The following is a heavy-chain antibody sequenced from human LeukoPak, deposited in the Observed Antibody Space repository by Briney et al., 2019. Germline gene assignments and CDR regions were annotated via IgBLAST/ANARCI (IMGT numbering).Heavy chain of an antibody. D-gene: IGHD1-1*01. CDR2: IRQDGSNK. CDR3: TRNEV. V-gene: IGHV3-7*01. Sequence: PGGSLRLSCAGSGFTFSGYWMSWVRQAPGKGLEWVANIRQDGSNKYYVDSVKGRFTISRDNAKNSLSLQMNSPRAEDTGVYYCTRNEVWGQGTLGTVSS. J-gene: IGHJ1*01. CDR1: GFTFSGYW.